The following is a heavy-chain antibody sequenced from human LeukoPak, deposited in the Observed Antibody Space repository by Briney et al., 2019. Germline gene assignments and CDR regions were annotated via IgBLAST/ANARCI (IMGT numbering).Heavy chain of an antibody. CDR1: GFDFWSYE. Sequence: GGSLRLSCAASGFDFWSYEMNWVRQAPGKGLEWVAYFAGSDTTTYYADSVKGRFPISRDNARNSLYLQMNTLRAEDTALYYCTTLGYPIDYWGQGTLVTVSS. J-gene: IGHJ4*02. V-gene: IGHV3-48*03. CDR3: TTLGYPIDY. D-gene: IGHD3-22*01. CDR2: FAGSDTTT.